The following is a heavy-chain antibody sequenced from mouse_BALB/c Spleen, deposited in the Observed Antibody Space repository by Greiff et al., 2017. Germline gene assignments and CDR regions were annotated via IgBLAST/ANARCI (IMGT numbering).Heavy chain of an antibody. J-gene: IGHJ4*01. CDR3: TRLGNNHNYTVNS. Sequence: EVKVVESGGGLVQPGGSMKLSCAASGFTFSDAWMCWVRQSPEKGLEWVVEIRSKANNHATYYAGSVKGKFTISRADSKSSVYLQINSIRAEDTGKYYCTRLGNNHNYTVNSWGQGTSFTVSS. V-gene: IGHV6-6*01. CDR2: IRSKANNHAT. D-gene: IGHD1-3*01. CDR1: GFTFSDAW.